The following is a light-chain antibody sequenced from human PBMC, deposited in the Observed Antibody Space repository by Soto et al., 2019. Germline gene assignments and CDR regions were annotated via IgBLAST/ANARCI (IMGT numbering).Light chain of an antibody. Sequence: DIQMTQSPSSLSASVGDRVTITCQASQDISNYLNWYQQKPGKAPKLLIYDASNLETGVPSRFSGSGSGTDFTLTISRLEPEDFAVYYCQQYSTSPISFGQGTRLEIK. J-gene: IGKJ5*01. CDR3: QQYSTSPIS. V-gene: IGKV1-33*01. CDR1: QDISNY. CDR2: DAS.